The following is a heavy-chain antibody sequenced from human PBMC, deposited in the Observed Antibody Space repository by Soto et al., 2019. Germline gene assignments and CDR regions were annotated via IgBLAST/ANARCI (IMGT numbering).Heavy chain of an antibody. J-gene: IGHJ4*02. CDR2: IWYDGSNK. CDR3: ASTPSRSSWYVY. D-gene: IGHD6-13*01. CDR1: GFTFSSYG. V-gene: IGHV3-33*01. Sequence: GGSLRLSCAASGFTFSSYGMHWVRQAPGKGLEWVAVIWYDGSNKYYADSVKGRFTISRDNSKNTLYLQMNSLRAEDTAVYYCASTPSRSSWYVYWGQGTLVTVSS.